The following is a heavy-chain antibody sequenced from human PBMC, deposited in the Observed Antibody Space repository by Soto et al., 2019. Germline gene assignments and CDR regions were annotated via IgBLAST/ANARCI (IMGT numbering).Heavy chain of an antibody. CDR2: ISSSGSTI. V-gene: IGHV3-11*01. Sequence: GGSLRLSCAASGLTFSDYYMSWIRQAPGKGLEWVSYISSSGSTIYYADSVKGRFTISRDNAKNSLYLQMNSLRAEDTAVYYCASPSYDSSGPVPSTYSWGQGTLVTVSS. CDR1: GLTFSDYY. J-gene: IGHJ4*02. D-gene: IGHD3-22*01. CDR3: ASPSYDSSGPVPSTYS.